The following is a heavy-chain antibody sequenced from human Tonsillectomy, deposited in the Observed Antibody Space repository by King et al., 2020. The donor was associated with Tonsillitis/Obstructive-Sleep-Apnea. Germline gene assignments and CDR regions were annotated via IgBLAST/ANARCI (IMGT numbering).Heavy chain of an antibody. CDR3: AKDSDSRGYYPSNYYYMDV. CDR1: GFTFSSYA. CDR2: IGGSVGST. V-gene: IGHV3-23*04. D-gene: IGHD3-22*01. Sequence: VQLVESGGGLVQPGGSLRLSCAASGFTFSSYAITWVRQAPGKGLEWVSVIGGSVGSTYYADSVKGRFTISRDNSKNTLYLQMNSLRAEDTAVYYCAKDSDSRGYYPSNYYYMDVWGKGTTVTVSS. J-gene: IGHJ6*03.